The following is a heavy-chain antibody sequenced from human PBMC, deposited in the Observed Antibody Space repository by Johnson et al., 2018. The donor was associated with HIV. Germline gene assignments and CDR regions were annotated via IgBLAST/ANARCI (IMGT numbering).Heavy chain of an antibody. CDR3: ASRYTVDAFDI. Sequence: VQLVESGGGLVQPGGSLSLSCGASGFSVSNTYMNWVRQAPGKGLEWVSVIFSVGDVYYADSVKGRFTISRDNSKNTLYLQMNSMRAEDTAVYYCASRYTVDAFDIWGQGTMVTVSS. CDR1: GFSVSNTY. D-gene: IGHD1-1*01. CDR2: IFSVGDV. V-gene: IGHV3-66*02. J-gene: IGHJ3*02.